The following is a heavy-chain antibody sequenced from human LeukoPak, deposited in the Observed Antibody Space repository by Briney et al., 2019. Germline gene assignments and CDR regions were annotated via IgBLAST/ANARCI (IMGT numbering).Heavy chain of an antibody. CDR1: GDSVSSNSAT. CDR2: TYYRSQGSN. V-gene: IGHV6-1*01. J-gene: IGHJ3*02. CDR3: ARDHTLRAFDI. D-gene: IGHD4-17*01. Sequence: SQTPSLTCAISGDSVSSNSATWKSIRQSPTRGLEWLGRTYYRSQGSNDYAVSVKSRITINPDTSKNQFSLQLNSVTPEDTAVYYCARDHTLRAFDIWGQGTMVTVSS.